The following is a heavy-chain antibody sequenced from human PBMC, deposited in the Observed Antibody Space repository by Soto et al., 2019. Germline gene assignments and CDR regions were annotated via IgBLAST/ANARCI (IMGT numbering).Heavy chain of an antibody. CDR1: GFTFSNYW. J-gene: IGHJ4*02. V-gene: IGHV3-7*04. D-gene: IGHD5-12*01. CDR3: ARAEGDGLNY. Sequence: GGPLRLSCAASGFTFSNYWMSLVRQAPGKGLEWVANIKQDGSEKYYVDSVKGRFTISRDNAKNSLYLQMNSLRAEDTAVYYCARAEGDGLNYWGQGTLVTVSS. CDR2: IKQDGSEK.